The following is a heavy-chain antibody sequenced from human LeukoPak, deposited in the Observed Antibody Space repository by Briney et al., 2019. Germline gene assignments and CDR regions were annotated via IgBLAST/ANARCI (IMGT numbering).Heavy chain of an antibody. D-gene: IGHD3-10*01. V-gene: IGHV3-23*01. CDR3: ARDHYYGSGTY. CDR2: TTGGGGST. Sequence: GGSLRLSCAASGFTFSSYAMSWVRQAPGKGLEWVSGTTGGGGSTYYADSVKGRFTISRDNSKNTLYLQMNSLRAEDTAVYYCARDHYYGSGTYWGQGTLVTVSS. CDR1: GFTFSSYA. J-gene: IGHJ4*02.